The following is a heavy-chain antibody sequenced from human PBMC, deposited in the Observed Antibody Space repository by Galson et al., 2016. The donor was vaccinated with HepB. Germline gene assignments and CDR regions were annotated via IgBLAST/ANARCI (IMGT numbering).Heavy chain of an antibody. D-gene: IGHD2-8*02. CDR3: ARSYLLVRGLGW. CDR1: GDSVSNNNAG. Sequence: CAISGDSVSNNNAGWYWIRQSPSMGLECLGRTFYRSNWQNDYAKSVNSQISINTDTATNEFSLHLRSVTPEHTGVFYCARSYLLVRGLGWWGTGTPVTVSS. J-gene: IGHJ4*02. CDR2: TFYRSNWQN. V-gene: IGHV6-1*01.